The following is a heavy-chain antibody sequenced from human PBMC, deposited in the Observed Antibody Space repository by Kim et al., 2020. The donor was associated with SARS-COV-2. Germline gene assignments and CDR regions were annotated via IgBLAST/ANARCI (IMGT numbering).Heavy chain of an antibody. Sequence: SETLSLTCTVSGGSISSYYWSWIRQPPGKGLEWIGYIYYSGSTNYNTSLKSRVTISVDTSKNQFSLKLSSVTAADTAVYYCARLQVPYYYDSSGYWFDPWGQGTLVTVSS. CDR2: IYYSGST. D-gene: IGHD3-22*01. CDR1: GGSISSYY. V-gene: IGHV4-59*13. CDR3: ARLQVPYYYDSSGYWFDP. J-gene: IGHJ5*02.